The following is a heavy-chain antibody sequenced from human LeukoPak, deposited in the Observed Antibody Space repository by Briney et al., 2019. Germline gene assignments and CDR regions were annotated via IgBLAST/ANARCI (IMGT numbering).Heavy chain of an antibody. CDR1: GFTFSTNW. Sequence: GGSLRLSCAASGFTFSTNWMSWVRQAPGKGLEWVANIKEDGSEKYYVDSVKGRFTISRDNAKNSLYLQMNSLRAEDTAVYYCARDGYNWNVDAFDIWGQGTVVTVSS. D-gene: IGHD1-20*01. J-gene: IGHJ3*02. V-gene: IGHV3-7*01. CDR2: IKEDGSEK. CDR3: ARDGYNWNVDAFDI.